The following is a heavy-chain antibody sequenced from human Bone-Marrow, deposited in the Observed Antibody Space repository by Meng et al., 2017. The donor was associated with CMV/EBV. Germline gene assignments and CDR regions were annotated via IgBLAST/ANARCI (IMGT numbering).Heavy chain of an antibody. D-gene: IGHD3-9*01. V-gene: IGHV1-69*10. CDR2: IIPILGIA. Sequence: SVKVSCKASGGTFSSYAISWVRQAPGQGLEWMGGIIPILGIANYAQKFQGRVTITADKSTSTAYMELSSLRSEDTAVYYCARAGVRYLGARYYSYGRDVWDQATTATVSS. CDR3: ARAGVRYLGARYYSYGRDV. J-gene: IGHJ6*02. CDR1: GGTFSSYA.